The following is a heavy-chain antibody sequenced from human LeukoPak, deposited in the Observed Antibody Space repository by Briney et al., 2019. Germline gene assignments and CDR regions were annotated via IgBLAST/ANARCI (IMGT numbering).Heavy chain of an antibody. CDR1: GFTFTTYW. D-gene: IGHD3-22*01. Sequence: PGGSLRLSCVGSGFTFTTYWMSWVRQAPGKGLEWVANIKQDGSEKYYVDSVKGRFTISRDNAKNSLYLQMNSLRAEDTAVYYCARDRSRYYDSSGYPDYWGQGTLVTVSS. CDR2: IKQDGSEK. V-gene: IGHV3-7*01. CDR3: ARDRSRYYDSSGYPDY. J-gene: IGHJ4*02.